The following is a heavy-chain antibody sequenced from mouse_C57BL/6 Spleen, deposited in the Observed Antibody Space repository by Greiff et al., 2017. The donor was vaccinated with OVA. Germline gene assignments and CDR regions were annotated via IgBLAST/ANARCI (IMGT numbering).Heavy chain of an antibody. CDR3: ARSYYSNYVTAY. J-gene: IGHJ3*01. V-gene: IGHV1-19*01. CDR2: INPYNGGT. Sequence: VQLQQSGPVLVKPGASVKMSCKASGYTFTDYYMNWVKQSHGKSLEWIGVINPYNGGTSYNQKFKGKATLTVDKSSSTAYMELNSLTSEDSAVYYCARSYYSNYVTAYWGQGTLVTVSA. CDR1: GYTFTDYY. D-gene: IGHD2-5*01.